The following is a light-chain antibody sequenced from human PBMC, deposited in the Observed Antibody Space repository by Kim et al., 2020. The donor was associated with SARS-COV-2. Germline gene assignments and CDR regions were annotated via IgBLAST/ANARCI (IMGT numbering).Light chain of an antibody. V-gene: IGLV4-69*01. CDR2: VNGDGSH. Sequence: QLVLTQSPSASASLGASVKLTCTLSSGHNNFAIAWHQQQPEKGPRYLMKVNGDGSHNKGVGVPDRFSGSSSGADRYLIISSLQSEDEADYYCQTWATGIRVFGGGTQLTVL. CDR3: QTWATGIRV. CDR1: SGHNNFA. J-gene: IGLJ3*02.